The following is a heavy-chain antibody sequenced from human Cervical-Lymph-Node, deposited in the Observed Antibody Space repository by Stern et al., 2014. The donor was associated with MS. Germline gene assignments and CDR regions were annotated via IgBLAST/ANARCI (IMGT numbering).Heavy chain of an antibody. J-gene: IGHJ4*02. CDR3: AKTAAPESSGWFFGTARTIEDTYYFDH. Sequence: VQLVESGAEVKKPGASVKVSCKTSGYTFTDYYIHWVRQAPGQGLEWLGRINPSSGDTNYVQRFQGKVTMSRDTSITTAYMELSRLTSDDTAVYYCAKTAAPESSGWFFGTARTIEDTYYFDHWGQGTLVTVSS. CDR2: INPSSGDT. V-gene: IGHV1-2*06. CDR1: GYTFTDYY. D-gene: IGHD6-19*01.